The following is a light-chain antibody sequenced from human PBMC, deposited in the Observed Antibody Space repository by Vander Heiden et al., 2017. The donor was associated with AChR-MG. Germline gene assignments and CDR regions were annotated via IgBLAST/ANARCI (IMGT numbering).Light chain of an antibody. CDR1: QNVYKNY. CDR3: HQYGDPPYT. Sequence: EIVLTQSPGTLSLSPGERVTLSCRASQNVYKNYFAWYQQKPGQAPRLLIHSVFTRATGIPARFSGSGSGTGFILTISRLEPEDFAVYYCHQYGDPPYTFGQGTKLELK. V-gene: IGKV3-20*01. J-gene: IGKJ2*01. CDR2: SVF.